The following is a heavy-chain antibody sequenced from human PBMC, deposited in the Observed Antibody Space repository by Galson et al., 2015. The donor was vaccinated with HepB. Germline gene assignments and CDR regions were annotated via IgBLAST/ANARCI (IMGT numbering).Heavy chain of an antibody. V-gene: IGHV3-21*01. CDR2: ISSSSIYI. CDR3: ARGKYDSGTDYYFDY. J-gene: IGHJ4*02. Sequence: ETLSLTCAVSGASISSSHWWSWVRQAPGKGLEWVSAISSSSIYIYQADSVKGRFTTSRDNAKNSLYLQMNSLRAEDTAVYYCARGKYDSGTDYYFDYWGQGTLVTVSS. D-gene: IGHD3-22*01. CDR1: GASISSSHW.